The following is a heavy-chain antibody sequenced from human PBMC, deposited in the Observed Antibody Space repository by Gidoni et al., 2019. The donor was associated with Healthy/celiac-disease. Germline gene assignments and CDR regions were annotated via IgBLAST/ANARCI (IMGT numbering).Heavy chain of an antibody. CDR3: VKGSIAAPVCYFDY. V-gene: IGHV3-64D*06. Sequence: EVQPVESGGGLVPPGGSLRLSCSALGFPFRSYAMHWVRQAPGKGLEYVSAISSNGGSTYYADSVKGRFTISRDNSKNTLYLQMSSLRAEDTAVYYCVKGSIAAPVCYFDYWGQGTLVTVSS. CDR1: GFPFRSYA. D-gene: IGHD6-6*01. CDR2: ISSNGGST. J-gene: IGHJ4*02.